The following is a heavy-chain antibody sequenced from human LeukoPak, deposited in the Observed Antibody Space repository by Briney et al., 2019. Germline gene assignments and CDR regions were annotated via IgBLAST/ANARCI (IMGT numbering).Heavy chain of an antibody. Sequence: SETLSLTCTVSGGSTSSYYWNWIRQPPGKGLEWIGYIYYTGSIDYSPSLQSRVTISLDTSRNQFSLRLSSVTAADTAMYYCARSGTKTNGFDYWGQGILVTVSS. V-gene: IGHV4-59*01. J-gene: IGHJ4*02. CDR2: IYYTGSI. CDR1: GGSTSSYY. CDR3: ARSGTKTNGFDY. D-gene: IGHD2-8*01.